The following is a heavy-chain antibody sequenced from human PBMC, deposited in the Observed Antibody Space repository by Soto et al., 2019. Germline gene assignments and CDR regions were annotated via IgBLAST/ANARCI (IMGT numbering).Heavy chain of an antibody. D-gene: IGHD6-13*01. Sequence: PSETLSLTCAVSGGSISSSNWWGWVRQPPGKGLEWIGEIYHSGSTNYNPSLKSRVTISVDKSNNQFSLKLSSVTAADSAVYYCASGYSSSWYFHYYFGYWGQGTLVTVSS. CDR1: GGSISSSNW. CDR3: ASGYSSSWYFHYYFGY. V-gene: IGHV4-4*02. CDR2: IYHSGST. J-gene: IGHJ4*02.